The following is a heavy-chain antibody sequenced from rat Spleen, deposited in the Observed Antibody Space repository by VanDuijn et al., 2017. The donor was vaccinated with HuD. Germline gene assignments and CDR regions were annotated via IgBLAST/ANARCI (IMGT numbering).Heavy chain of an antibody. CDR3: XXXFXXXY. V-gene: IGHV5-29*01. J-gene: IGHJ2*01. Sequence: EVQLVESGGGLVQPGRSLKLSCAASGFTFSNYGMAWVRQAPTKGLEWVATSSYDGSNTYYRDPVKGRFTISRDNAKRTLHLQMDRLRSEDTATXYCXXXFXXXYWGQGXXVTVXS. CDR2: SSYDGSNT. D-gene: IGHD4-3*01. CDR1: GFTFSNYG.